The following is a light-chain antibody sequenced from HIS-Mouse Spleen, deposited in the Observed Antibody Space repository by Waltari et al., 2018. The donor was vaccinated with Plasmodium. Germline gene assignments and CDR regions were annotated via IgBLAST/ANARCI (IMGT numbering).Light chain of an antibody. Sequence: QSALTQPLSASGSPGQSVTISCTGTSSDVGGYNYVSWYQQHPGKAPKLMIYEVSKRPSGVPDRFSGSKSGNTASLTVSGLQAEDEADYYCSSYAGSNNLVFGGGTKLTVL. CDR3: SSYAGSNNLV. CDR2: EVS. CDR1: SSDVGGYNY. J-gene: IGLJ2*01. V-gene: IGLV2-8*01.